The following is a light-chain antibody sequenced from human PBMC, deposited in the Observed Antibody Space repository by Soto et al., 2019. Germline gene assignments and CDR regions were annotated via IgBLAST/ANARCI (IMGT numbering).Light chain of an antibody. CDR2: DAS. CDR1: QSVSNN. CDR3: QQYNNWPPWT. Sequence: ILMTXSPATLSVXXXXXATLSCRASQSVSNNLAWYQQKPGQAPRLLIYDASTRATGIPARFSGSGSGTEFTLTISGLQSEDFAVYYCQQYNNWPPWTFGQGTKVEIK. V-gene: IGKV3-15*01. J-gene: IGKJ1*01.